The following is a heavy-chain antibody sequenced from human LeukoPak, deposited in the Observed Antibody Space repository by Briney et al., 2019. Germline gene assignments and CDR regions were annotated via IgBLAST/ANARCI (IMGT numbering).Heavy chain of an antibody. V-gene: IGHV4-34*01. D-gene: IGHD6-19*01. J-gene: IGHJ6*03. CDR3: ARRKRLAVAGTDKRSVGYYYYMEV. Sequence: SETLSLTCAVYGGSFSGYYWSWIGQPPGKGLEWIGEINHIGSTNYNPSLKSRVTISVDTSKNQFSLKLSSVTAADTAVYYCARRKRLAVAGTDKRSVGYYYYMEVWGKGTTVTVSS. CDR1: GGSFSGYY. CDR2: INHIGST.